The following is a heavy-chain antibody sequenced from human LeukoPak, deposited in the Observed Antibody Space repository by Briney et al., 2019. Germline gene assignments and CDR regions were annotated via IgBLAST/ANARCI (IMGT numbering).Heavy chain of an antibody. CDR2: INPNSGGT. D-gene: IGHD3-22*01. CDR3: ARDYYYDSSGSFYP. CDR1: GYTFTGYY. J-gene: IGHJ5*02. Sequence: ASVKVSCKASGYTFTGYYMHWVRQAPGQGLEWMGWINPNSGGTNYAQKFQGRVTMTRDTSISTAYMELSRLRSDDTAVYYCARDYYYDSSGSFYPWGQGTLVTVSS. V-gene: IGHV1-2*02.